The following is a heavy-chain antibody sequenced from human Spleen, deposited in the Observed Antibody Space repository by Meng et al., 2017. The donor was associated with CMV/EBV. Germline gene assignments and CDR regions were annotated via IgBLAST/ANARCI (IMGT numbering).Heavy chain of an antibody. CDR2: ISSSSSYI. V-gene: IGHV3-21*01. CDR1: GFTFSSYS. Sequence: GESLKISCAASGFTFSSYSMNWVRQAPGKGLEWVSSISSSSSYIYYADSVKGRFTISRDNDKNLLYLQMNSLRAEDTAVYYCARVRVVVVANGMDVWGQGTTVTVSS. CDR3: ARVRVVVVANGMDV. D-gene: IGHD2-15*01. J-gene: IGHJ6*01.